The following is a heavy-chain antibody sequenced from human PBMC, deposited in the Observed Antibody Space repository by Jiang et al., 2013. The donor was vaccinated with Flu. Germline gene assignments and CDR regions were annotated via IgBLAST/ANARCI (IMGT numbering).Heavy chain of an antibody. V-gene: IGHV4-34*01. J-gene: IGHJ5*02. CDR1: GGSFSGYY. Sequence: LLKPSETLSLTCAVYGGSFSGYYWSWIRQPPGKGLEWIGEINHSGSTNYNPSLKSRVTISVDTSKNQXSLKLSSVTAADTAVYYCARGTGAARRPPTRAVDPWGQGTLVTVSS. CDR2: INHSGST. CDR3: ARGTGAARRPPTRAVDP. D-gene: IGHD6-6*01.